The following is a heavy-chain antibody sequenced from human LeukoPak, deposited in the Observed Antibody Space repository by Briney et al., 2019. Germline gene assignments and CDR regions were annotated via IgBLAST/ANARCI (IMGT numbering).Heavy chain of an antibody. D-gene: IGHD5-24*01. J-gene: IGHJ5*02. Sequence: GGSLRLSCTASAFSFSIYAMSWVRQAPGKGLEWVSGIRASAGFTYYADSAKGRFTISRDNSKSTLYLQMNSLRAEDTAVYYCAKSPDGYKPYYYDHWGQGTLVSVSS. CDR3: AKSPDGYKPYYYDH. CDR2: IRASAGFT. CDR1: AFSFSIYA. V-gene: IGHV3-23*01.